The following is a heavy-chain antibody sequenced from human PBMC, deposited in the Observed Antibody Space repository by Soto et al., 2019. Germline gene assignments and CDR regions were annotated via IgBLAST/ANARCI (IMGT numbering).Heavy chain of an antibody. J-gene: IGHJ3*02. CDR1: GYTFTSYD. Sequence: ASVKVSCKASGYTFTSYDINWVRQATGQGLEWMGWMNPNSGNTGYAQKFQGRVTMTRNTSISTAYMELSSLRSEDTAVYYCASVGGYCSGGSCYLSLHYGAFDIWGQGTMVTVSS. CDR2: MNPNSGNT. D-gene: IGHD2-15*01. V-gene: IGHV1-8*01. CDR3: ASVGGYCSGGSCYLSLHYGAFDI.